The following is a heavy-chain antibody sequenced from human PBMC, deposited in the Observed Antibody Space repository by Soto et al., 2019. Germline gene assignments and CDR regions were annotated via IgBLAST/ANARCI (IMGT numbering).Heavy chain of an antibody. D-gene: IGHD3-9*01. CDR1: GFTFSLSA. Sequence: EVQLVESGGGFVQPGESLRLSCAASGFTFSLSAMSWVRQAPGRGLEWVSSISGGGSSTDYAESVKGRFTISRDNSKNTVHLQKNSLRAEDTAVYYCAKGPEYDILTGCDFWGQGALVTVSS. CDR2: ISGGGSST. J-gene: IGHJ4*02. CDR3: AKGPEYDILTGCDF. V-gene: IGHV3-23*04.